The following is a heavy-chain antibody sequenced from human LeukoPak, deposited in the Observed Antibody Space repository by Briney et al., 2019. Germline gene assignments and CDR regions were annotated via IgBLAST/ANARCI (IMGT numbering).Heavy chain of an antibody. J-gene: IGHJ4*02. V-gene: IGHV3-33*01. CDR1: GFTFSSYG. D-gene: IGHD3-22*01. Sequence: GGSLRLSCAASGFTFSSYGMPWVRQAPGKGLEWVAVIWYDGSNKYYADSVKGRFTISRDNSKNTLYLQMNSLRAEDTAVYYCAVDSSGYSRYDYWGQGTLVTVSS. CDR3: AVDSSGYSRYDY. CDR2: IWYDGSNK.